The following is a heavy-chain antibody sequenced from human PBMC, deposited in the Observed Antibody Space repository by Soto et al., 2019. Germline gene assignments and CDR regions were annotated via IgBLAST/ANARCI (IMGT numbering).Heavy chain of an antibody. Sequence: SGQVSWYASGGLSSGSAISWVRQAPGRGLEWMWGIIPSFVTANYAQKFQGRVTITADKSTSTAYMELSSLRSEDTAVYYWARSEGRGGGSWY. CDR1: GGLSSGSA. CDR3: ARSEGRGGGSWY. CDR2: IIPSFVTA. D-gene: IGHD2-21*01. V-gene: IGHV1-69*06. J-gene: IGHJ2*01.